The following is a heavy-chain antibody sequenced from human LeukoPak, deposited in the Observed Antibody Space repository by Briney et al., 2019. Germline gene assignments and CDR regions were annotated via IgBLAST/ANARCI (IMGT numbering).Heavy chain of an antibody. Sequence: SETLSLTCTVSGGSISDYYWGWIRQPPGKGLEWIGFLFYGGTTNYNPSLKSRVSISVDTPNNQFSLNLSSVTAADAAVYYCARVLGGLPVIWGQGSGVTVSS. D-gene: IGHD3-16*01. CDR2: LFYGGTT. CDR1: GGSISDYY. J-gene: IGHJ4*02. CDR3: ARVLGGLPVI. V-gene: IGHV4-59*01.